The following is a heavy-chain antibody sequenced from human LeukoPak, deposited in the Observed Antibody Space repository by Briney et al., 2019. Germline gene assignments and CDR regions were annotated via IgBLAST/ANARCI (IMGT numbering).Heavy chain of an antibody. CDR3: AKDRGISSWYTY. V-gene: IGHV3-23*01. J-gene: IGHJ4*02. D-gene: IGHD2-8*01. Sequence: GGSLRLSCAGSGFTFSSYAMSWVRQAPGKGLEWVSAISGSGGSTYYADSVKGRFTISRDNSKNTLYLQMNSLRAEDTAVYYCAKDRGISSWYTYWGQGTLVTVSS. CDR1: GFTFSSYA. CDR2: ISGSGGST.